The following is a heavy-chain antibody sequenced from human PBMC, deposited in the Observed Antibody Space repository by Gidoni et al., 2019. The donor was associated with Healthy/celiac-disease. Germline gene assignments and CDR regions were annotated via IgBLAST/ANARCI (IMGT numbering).Heavy chain of an antibody. CDR3: AKELYDSSGYYDY. CDR1: GFTFSSYA. V-gene: IGHV3-23*01. CDR2: ISGSGGST. Sequence: EVQLLESGGGLLQPGGSLRLSCAASGFTFSSYAMSWVRQAPGKGLEWVSAISGSGGSTYYADSVKGRFTISRDNSKDTLYLQMDSLRVEDTAVYYCAKELYDSSGYYDYWGQGTLVTVSS. D-gene: IGHD3-22*01. J-gene: IGHJ4*02.